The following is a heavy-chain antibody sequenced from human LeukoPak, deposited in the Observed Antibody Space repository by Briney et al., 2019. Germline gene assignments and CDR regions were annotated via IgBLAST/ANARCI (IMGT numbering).Heavy chain of an antibody. CDR1: GFTFDDYA. Sequence: GGSLRLSCAASGFTFDDYAMHWVRQAPGKGLEWVSGISWNSGSIGYADSVKGRFTISRDNAKNSLYLQMNSLRAEDTALYYCAKDPTYDSSGSFDYWGQGTLVTVS. V-gene: IGHV3-9*01. CDR3: AKDPTYDSSGSFDY. J-gene: IGHJ4*02. D-gene: IGHD3-22*01. CDR2: ISWNSGSI.